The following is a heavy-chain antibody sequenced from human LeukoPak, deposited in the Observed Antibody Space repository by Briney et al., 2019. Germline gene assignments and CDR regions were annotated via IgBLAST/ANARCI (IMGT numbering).Heavy chain of an antibody. Sequence: KPGGSLRLSCSASGFTFTSYSMNWVRQAPGKGLEWVSSISSSSSYIYYADSVKGRFTISRDNAKNSLYLQMNSLRAEDTAVYYCALNSQVRGVIYRGMDVWGQGTTVTVSS. CDR3: ALNSQVRGVIYRGMDV. CDR2: ISSSSSYI. CDR1: GFTFTSYS. V-gene: IGHV3-21*01. D-gene: IGHD3-10*01. J-gene: IGHJ6*02.